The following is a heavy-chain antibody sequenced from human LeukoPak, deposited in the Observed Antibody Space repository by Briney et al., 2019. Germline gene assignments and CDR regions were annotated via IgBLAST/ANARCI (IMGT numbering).Heavy chain of an antibody. J-gene: IGHJ4*02. D-gene: IGHD3-22*01. Sequence: SETRSLTCTASGCSISSYYWSWIRQPPGKGLEVIGYIYYSGSTNYNPSLKSRVTISVDTSKNQFSLKLSTVTAAYTAVYYCGSGGSSGYSLPRFDYWGQGTLVTVSS. CDR2: IYYSGST. CDR1: GCSISSYY. V-gene: IGHV4-59*01. CDR3: GSGGSSGYSLPRFDY.